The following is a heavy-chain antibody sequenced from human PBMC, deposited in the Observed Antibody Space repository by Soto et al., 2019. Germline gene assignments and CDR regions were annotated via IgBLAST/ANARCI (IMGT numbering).Heavy chain of an antibody. CDR2: IYYSGST. Sequence: SDTLSLTCTVSGGSISSGDYYWSWIRQPPGKGLEWIGYIYYSGSTYYNPSLKSRVTISVDTSKNQFSLKLSSVTAADTAVYYCARFRPPYYYDSSGTSGFDYWGQGTLVTVSS. CDR1: GGSISSGDYY. CDR3: ARFRPPYYYDSSGTSGFDY. V-gene: IGHV4-30-4*02. J-gene: IGHJ4*02. D-gene: IGHD3-22*01.